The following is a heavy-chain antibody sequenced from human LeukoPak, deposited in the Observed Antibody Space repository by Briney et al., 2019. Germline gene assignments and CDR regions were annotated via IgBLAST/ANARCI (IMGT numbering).Heavy chain of an antibody. CDR1: GFTFSHHW. D-gene: IGHD1-14*01. V-gene: IGHV3-74*01. Sequence: GGSLRFSCAASGFTFSHHWMHWVRQAPGKGLVWVSHISSDESRKTYADSVKGRFTISRDNRKKTLYLQMNSLRVEDTVIYYCTRNPGGRKRFRPWGQGTLVPLPS. CDR2: ISSDESRK. CDR3: TRNPGGRKRFRP. J-gene: IGHJ5*02.